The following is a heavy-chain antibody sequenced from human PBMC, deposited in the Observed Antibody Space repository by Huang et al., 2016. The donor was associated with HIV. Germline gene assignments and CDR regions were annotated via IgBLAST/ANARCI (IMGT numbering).Heavy chain of an antibody. V-gene: IGHV4-39*01. D-gene: IGHD3-10*01. CDR3: ARLPGSITMIRGVITDPY. CDR2: IYYSGST. CDR1: GGSIRSDNYY. J-gene: IGHJ4*02. Sequence: QLQLQESGPGLVKPSETLSLTCTVSGGSIRSDNYYWGWIRPPPGKGLEWIGGIYYSGSTSYNPSLKSRFTITVDTSKNQFSLKMRSVTAADTAVYYCARLPGSITMIRGVITDPYWGQGTLVTVSS.